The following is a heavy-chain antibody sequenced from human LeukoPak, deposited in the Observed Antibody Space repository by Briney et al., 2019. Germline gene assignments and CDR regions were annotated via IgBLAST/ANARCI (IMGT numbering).Heavy chain of an antibody. J-gene: IGHJ3*02. D-gene: IGHD1-26*01. CDR2: VGAIGGST. CDR3: AKEAGATQRYAFDI. V-gene: IGHV3-23*01. CDR1: GFTFGSHA. Sequence: GGSLRLSCATSGFTFGSHAMTWVRQAPGKGLEWVSVVGAIGGSTYYADSVKGRFTISRDNSKKTLFLQMNSLRAEDTAVYYCAKEAGATQRYAFDIWGQGTMVTVSA.